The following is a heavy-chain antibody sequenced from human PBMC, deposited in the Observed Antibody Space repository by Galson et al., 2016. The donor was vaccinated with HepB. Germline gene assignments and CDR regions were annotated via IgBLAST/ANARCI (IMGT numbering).Heavy chain of an antibody. V-gene: IGHV3-73*01. D-gene: IGHD1-26*01. Sequence: SLRLSCAASGFTFSGSAMHWVRQASGKGLEWVGRIRSKANSYATAYAASVKGRFTISRDDSKNTAYLQMNSLKTEDTAVYYCTSHLNAPILVGATPYYYYYGMGVLGQGPTVTVSS. CDR1: GFTFSGSA. CDR2: IRSKANSYAT. J-gene: IGHJ6*02. CDR3: TSHLNAPILVGATPYYYYYGMGV.